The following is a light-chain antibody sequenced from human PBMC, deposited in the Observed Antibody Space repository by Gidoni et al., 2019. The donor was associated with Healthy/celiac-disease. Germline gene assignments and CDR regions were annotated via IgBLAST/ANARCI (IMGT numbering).Light chain of an antibody. CDR2: EGS. J-gene: IGLJ2*01. CDR3: CSYAGSSTYVV. V-gene: IGLV2-23*01. CDR1: SSDVGSYNL. Sequence: QSALTQPAPLSGSPGPSITISCTGTSSDVGSYNLVSWYQQHPGKAPKLMIYEGSKRPSGVSNRFSGSKSGNTASLTISGLQAEDEADYYCCSYAGSSTYVVFGGGTKLTVL.